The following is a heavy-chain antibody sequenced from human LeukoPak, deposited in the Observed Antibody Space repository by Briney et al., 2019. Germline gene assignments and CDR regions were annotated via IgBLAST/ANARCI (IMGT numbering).Heavy chain of an antibody. CDR2: ISGSGGST. D-gene: IGHD6-13*01. J-gene: IGHJ4*02. CDR3: AKDGTAAAGPVVDY. CDR1: GFTFSSYA. V-gene: IGHV3-23*01. Sequence: GGSLRLSCAASGFTFSSYAMSWVRQAPGKRLEWVSAISGSGGSTYYADSVKGRFTISKDNSKNTLYLQMNSLRAEDTAVYYCAKDGTAAAGPVVDYWGQGTLVTVSS.